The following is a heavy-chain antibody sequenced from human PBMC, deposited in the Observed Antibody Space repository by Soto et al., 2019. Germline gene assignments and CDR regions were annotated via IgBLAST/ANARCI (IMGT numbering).Heavy chain of an antibody. CDR1: GYSFTSYW. Sequence: GESLKISCKGSGYSFTSYWISWVRQMPGKGLEWMGRIDPSDSYTNYSPSFQGHVTISADKSISTAYLQWSSLKASDTAMYYCASLYYYDSSGYYFFDYWGQGTLVTVSS. D-gene: IGHD3-22*01. CDR2: IDPSDSYT. J-gene: IGHJ4*02. CDR3: ASLYYYDSSGYYFFDY. V-gene: IGHV5-10-1*01.